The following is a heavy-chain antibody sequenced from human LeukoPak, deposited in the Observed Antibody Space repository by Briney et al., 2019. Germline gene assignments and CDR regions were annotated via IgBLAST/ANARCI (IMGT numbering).Heavy chain of an antibody. CDR1: GYTFTSDD. CDR3: ARGPYYYDSSGRYDAFDI. D-gene: IGHD3-22*01. CDR2: MNPNSGNT. Sequence: GASVKVSCKASGYTFTSDDINWVRQATGQGLEWMGWMNPNSGNTGYAQKFQGRVTITRNTSISTAYMELSSLRSEDTAVYYCARGPYYYDSSGRYDAFDIWGQGTMVTVSS. J-gene: IGHJ3*02. V-gene: IGHV1-8*03.